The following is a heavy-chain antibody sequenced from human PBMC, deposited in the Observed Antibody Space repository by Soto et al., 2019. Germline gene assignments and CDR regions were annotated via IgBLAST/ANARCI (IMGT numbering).Heavy chain of an antibody. CDR2: IYYSGST. D-gene: IGHD1-26*01. CDR1: GGSISSSSYY. V-gene: IGHV4-39*01. J-gene: IGHJ4*02. Sequence: QLQLQESGPGLVKPSETLSLTCTVSGGSISSSSYYWGWIRQPPGKGLEWIGSIYYSGSTYYNPSLKSRVTISVDTSKNQFSLKLSSVTAADTAVYYCASRRGLVGATTAHDYWGQGTLVTVSS. CDR3: ASRRGLVGATTAHDY.